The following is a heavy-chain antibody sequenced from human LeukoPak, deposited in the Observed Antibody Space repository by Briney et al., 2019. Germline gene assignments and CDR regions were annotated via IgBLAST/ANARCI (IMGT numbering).Heavy chain of an antibody. CDR1: GGSISSSNW. D-gene: IGHD3-22*01. V-gene: IGHV4-4*02. CDR3: ARDEAAVVRGFDY. Sequence: PSETLSLTCAVSGGSISSSNWWSWVRQPPGKGLEWIGEIYHSGSTNYNPSLKSRVTISVDKSKNQFSLKLSSVTAADTAVYYCARDEAAVVRGFDYWGQGTLVTVSS. CDR2: IYHSGST. J-gene: IGHJ4*02.